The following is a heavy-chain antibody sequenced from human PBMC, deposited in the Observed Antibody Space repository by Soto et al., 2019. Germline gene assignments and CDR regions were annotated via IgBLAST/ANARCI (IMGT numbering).Heavy chain of an antibody. Sequence: PGGSLRLSCAASGFTFSSFQMNWVRQAPGKGLEWVSYISNNGITTYYADSVKGRFTISRDNAKNSLYLQMNSLRAEDTAVYYCATTLTYWSAMDVWGQGTTVTVSS. D-gene: IGHD4-17*01. CDR1: GFTFSSFQ. CDR2: ISNNGITT. J-gene: IGHJ6*02. V-gene: IGHV3-48*03. CDR3: ATTLTYWSAMDV.